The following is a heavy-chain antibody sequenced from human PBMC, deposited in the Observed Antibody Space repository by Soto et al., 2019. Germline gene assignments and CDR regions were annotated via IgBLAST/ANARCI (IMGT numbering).Heavy chain of an antibody. J-gene: IGHJ6*02. CDR2: IIPIFGTA. D-gene: IGHD2-2*01. V-gene: IGHV1-69*13. CDR1: GGSFSTYA. Sequence: GSSVKVSCKASGGSFSTYAISWVRQAPGQGLEWMGGIIPIFGTAAYAQKFQGRVTITADESTSTAYMELSSLRSQDTAVYYCATWIEFDIVKVPDAYYTMEVWG. CDR3: ATWIEFDIVKVPDAYYTMEV.